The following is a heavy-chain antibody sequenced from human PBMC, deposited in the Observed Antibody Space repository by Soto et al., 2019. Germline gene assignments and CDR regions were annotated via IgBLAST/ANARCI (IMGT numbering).Heavy chain of an antibody. CDR1: GFSLANYP. CDR3: AKGPHTNVGWPYYFES. D-gene: IGHD6-19*01. J-gene: IGHJ4*02. Sequence: GGSLRLSCVASGFSLANYPMNWVRQTPGKGLEWISYSSPRGDTIYYADSMEGRFTISRDNARNSLSLHMGSLRDEDSALYYCAKGPHTNVGWPYYFESWGQGVPVTVSS. V-gene: IGHV3-48*02. CDR2: SSPRGDTI.